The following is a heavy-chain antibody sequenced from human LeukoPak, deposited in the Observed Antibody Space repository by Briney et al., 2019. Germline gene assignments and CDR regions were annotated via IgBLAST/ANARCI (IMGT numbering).Heavy chain of an antibody. CDR3: ARQSRVSGSWYIIDY. J-gene: IGHJ4*02. CDR2: IHPGDSET. CDR1: GYSITSYW. V-gene: IGHV5-51*01. Sequence: GESLKICRKGSGYSITSYWNGWVRQMPGKGLEWMGIIHPGDSETRYSPSFQGQVSISADKSITTAYLQWSSLKASDTAMYYCARQSRVSGSWYIIDYWGQGTLVTVSS. D-gene: IGHD6-13*01.